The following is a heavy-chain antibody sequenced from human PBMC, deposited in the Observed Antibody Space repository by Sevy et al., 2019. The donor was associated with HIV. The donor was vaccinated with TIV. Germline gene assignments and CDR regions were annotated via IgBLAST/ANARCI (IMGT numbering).Heavy chain of an antibody. D-gene: IGHD4-17*01. CDR1: GLPFVTYW. CDR3: ARDVSSPYGDYEGYYFDY. V-gene: IGHV3-7*01. J-gene: IGHJ4*02. CDR2: IKQDGREK. Sequence: GGSRGLSGAPSGLPFVTYWRNWVRQAPGRGLKWLANIKQDGREKYYVDSVKGRFTISRDKAKNSLYLQMNSLRAEDTAVYYCARDVSSPYGDYEGYYFDYWGQGNLVTVSS.